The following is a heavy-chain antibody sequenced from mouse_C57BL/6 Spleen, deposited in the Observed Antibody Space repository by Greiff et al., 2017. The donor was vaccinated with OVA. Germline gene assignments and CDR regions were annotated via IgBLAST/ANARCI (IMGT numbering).Heavy chain of an antibody. CDR3: ARPAAQATTWFAY. CDR2: ISNGGGST. V-gene: IGHV5-12*01. D-gene: IGHD3-2*02. Sequence: DVQLVESGGGLVQPGGSLKLSCAASGFTFSDYYMYWVRQTPEKRLEWVAYISNGGGSTYYSDTVKGRFTISRDNAQNTLCLQVSRLKSEDTAMYYCARPAAQATTWFAYWGQGTLVTVSA. CDR1: GFTFSDYY. J-gene: IGHJ3*01.